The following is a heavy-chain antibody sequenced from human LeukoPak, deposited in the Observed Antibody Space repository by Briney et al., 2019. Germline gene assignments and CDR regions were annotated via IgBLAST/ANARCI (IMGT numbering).Heavy chain of an antibody. CDR1: GFTFSSYS. Sequence: GGSPRLSCAASGFTFSSYSMNWVRQAPGKGLEWVSYISSSSSTIYYADSVKGRFTISRDNAKNSLYLQMNSLRAEDTAVYYCARESRIVVVPAASDYWGQGTLVTVSS. V-gene: IGHV3-48*01. CDR3: ARESRIVVVPAASDY. D-gene: IGHD2-2*01. J-gene: IGHJ4*02. CDR2: ISSSSSTI.